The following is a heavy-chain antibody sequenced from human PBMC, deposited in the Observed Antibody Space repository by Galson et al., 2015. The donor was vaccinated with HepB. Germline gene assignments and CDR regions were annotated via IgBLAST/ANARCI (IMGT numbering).Heavy chain of an antibody. CDR1: GDSVSSNTAA. J-gene: IGHJ4*02. Sequence: CAISGDSVSSNTAAWNWIRQSPSRGLEWLGRTYYRSKWDYDYAVSVKSRITIHSDTSKNQFSLQLNSVSPDDTAVYYCVRDPPGDQGLDHWGRGTLVTVSS. CDR2: TYYRSKWDY. CDR3: VRDPPGDQGLDH. V-gene: IGHV6-1*01. D-gene: IGHD7-27*01.